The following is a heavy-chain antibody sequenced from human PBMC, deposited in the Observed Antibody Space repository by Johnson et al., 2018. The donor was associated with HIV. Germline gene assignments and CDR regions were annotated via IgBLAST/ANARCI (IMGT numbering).Heavy chain of an antibody. CDR3: SREHYDSSSYSVFDAFDI. CDR2: LYSGGAT. D-gene: IGHD3-22*01. CDR1: GFSVSTNY. V-gene: IGHV3-53*01. Sequence: VQLVESGGGVVQPGRSLRLSCAVSGFSVSTNYMNWVRQAPGKGLEWVAVLYSGGATHSADSVKGRFTISRDNSKNTLYLPMNSLRAEDTALYYCSREHYDSSSYSVFDAFDIWGQGTMVTVSS. J-gene: IGHJ3*02.